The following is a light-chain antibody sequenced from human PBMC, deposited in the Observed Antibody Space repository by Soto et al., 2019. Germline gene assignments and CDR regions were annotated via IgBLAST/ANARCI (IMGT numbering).Light chain of an antibody. CDR3: CSYSGTYTFV. CDR2: EGS. J-gene: IGLJ2*01. Sequence: QSARTQPASGSGSPGQSITISCSGTSRDVGKYNLVSWYQQHPGKAAKHMIYEGSKRHSGISNRFSGSKSGNTASLTISGLQAEDEGDYYCCSYSGTYTFVFCGGPKLTVL. V-gene: IGLV2-23*01. CDR1: SRDVGKYNL.